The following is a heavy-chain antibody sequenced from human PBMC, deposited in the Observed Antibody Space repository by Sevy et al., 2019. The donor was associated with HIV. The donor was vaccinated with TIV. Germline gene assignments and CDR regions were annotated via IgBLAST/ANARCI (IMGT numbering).Heavy chain of an antibody. Sequence: GGSLRLSCAASGFTFSSYAMHWVRQAPGKGLEWVAVISYDGSNKYYADSVKGRFTISRDNSKNTLYLQMNSLRAEDTAVYYCARVRSTMIVVVPIDYWGQGTLVTVSS. CDR3: ARVRSTMIVVVPIDY. CDR1: GFTFSSYA. J-gene: IGHJ4*02. CDR2: ISYDGSNK. V-gene: IGHV3-30-3*01. D-gene: IGHD3-22*01.